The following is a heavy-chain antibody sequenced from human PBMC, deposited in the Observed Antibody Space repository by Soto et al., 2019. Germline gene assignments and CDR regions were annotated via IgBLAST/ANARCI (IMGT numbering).Heavy chain of an antibody. D-gene: IGHD2-8*01. J-gene: IGHJ4*02. CDR2: IYYSGRT. CDR3: ARVPIGMNGQTIDY. V-gene: IGHV4-31*03. Sequence: SETPSLTCTFSCCSINSGGYYWIWIPQHPGKGLEWIGYIYYSGRTYYNPSIKSRVTISVDTSKNQFSLKLSSVTAADTAVYYCARVPIGMNGQTIDYWGQGTMVNHSS. CDR1: CCSINSGGYY.